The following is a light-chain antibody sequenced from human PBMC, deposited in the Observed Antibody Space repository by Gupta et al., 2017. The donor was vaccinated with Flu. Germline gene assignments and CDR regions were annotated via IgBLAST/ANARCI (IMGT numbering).Light chain of an antibody. V-gene: IGLV2-8*01. Sequence: QSALTQPPSASGSPGQSVTISCTGTSSDVGAYNYVSWYQQHPGKAPKVRIHEVSKRPSGVPDRFSGSKYGNTASLTVSGLQADDEADYYCSSYAGGNIWLLGGGTKLTVL. CDR2: EVS. CDR3: SSYAGGNIWL. J-gene: IGLJ3*02. CDR1: SSDVGAYNY.